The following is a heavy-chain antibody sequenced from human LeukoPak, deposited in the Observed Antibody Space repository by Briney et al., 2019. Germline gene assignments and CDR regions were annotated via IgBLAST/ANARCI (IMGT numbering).Heavy chain of an antibody. J-gene: IGHJ6*03. Sequence: SETLSLTCTVSGGSISSSSYYWGRIRQPPGKGLEWIGSIYYSGSTYYNPPLKSRVTISVDTSKNQFSLKLSSVTAADTAVYYCARKRNELRYYYYYYMDVWGKGTTVTVSS. CDR1: GGSISSSSYY. CDR2: IYYSGST. CDR3: ARKRNELRYYYYYYMDV. D-gene: IGHD1-1*01. V-gene: IGHV4-39*07.